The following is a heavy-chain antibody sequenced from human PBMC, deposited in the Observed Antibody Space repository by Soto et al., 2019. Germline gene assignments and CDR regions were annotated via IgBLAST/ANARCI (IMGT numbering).Heavy chain of an antibody. D-gene: IGHD3-22*01. CDR1: GYTFTSYY. V-gene: IGHV1-46*01. Sequence: ASVKVSCKASGYTFTSYYMHWVRQAPGQGLEWMGIINPSGGCTSYAQKFQGRVTMTRDTSTSTVYMELSSLRSEDTAVYYCAREVSPYYDSSGYYLKAFDYWGQGTLVTVSS. CDR2: INPSGGCT. CDR3: AREVSPYYDSSGYYLKAFDY. J-gene: IGHJ4*02.